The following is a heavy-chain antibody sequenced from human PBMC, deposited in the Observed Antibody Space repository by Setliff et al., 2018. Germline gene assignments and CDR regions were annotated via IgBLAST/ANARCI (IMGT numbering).Heavy chain of an antibody. Sequence: ASVKVSCKASGYTFTRYGISWVRQAPGQGLEWMGWISVYNSNTNYAEKLQGRVTMTTDTSTSTAYMELRSLRSDDTAVYYCAKGQFSYCGGDCLDAFDIWGQGTMVTVSS. V-gene: IGHV1-18*01. J-gene: IGHJ3*02. CDR3: AKGQFSYCGGDCLDAFDI. CDR1: GYTFTRYG. D-gene: IGHD2-21*01. CDR2: ISVYNSNT.